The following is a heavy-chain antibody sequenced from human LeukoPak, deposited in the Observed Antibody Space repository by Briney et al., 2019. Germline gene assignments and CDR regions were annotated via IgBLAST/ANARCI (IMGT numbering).Heavy chain of an antibody. J-gene: IGHJ4*02. D-gene: IGHD6-19*01. Sequence: GGSLRLSCAASGFIFSSYAVHWVRQAPGKGLEWVAFISFDGSNKYYADSVKGRFTISRDNSKNTLYLQMNSLRAEDTAVYYCARQVAGLDYWGQAALVTVSS. CDR3: ARQVAGLDY. CDR1: GFIFSSYA. V-gene: IGHV3-30-3*01. CDR2: ISFDGSNK.